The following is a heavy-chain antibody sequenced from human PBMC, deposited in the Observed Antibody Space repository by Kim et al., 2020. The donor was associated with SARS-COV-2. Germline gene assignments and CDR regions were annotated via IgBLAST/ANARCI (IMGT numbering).Heavy chain of an antibody. Sequence: GGSLILSCAASGFTFSSYSMNWVRQAPGKGLEWVSSISSSRSYIYYADSVKGRFTISRDNAKNSLYLQMNSLRAEDTAVYYCARGLGYYSSTCCFTGYFDYWGQGTLVTVSS. V-gene: IGHV3-21*01. D-gene: IGHD2-2*02. CDR3: ARGLGYYSSTCCFTGYFDY. CDR2: ISSSRSYI. CDR1: GFTFSSYS. J-gene: IGHJ4*02.